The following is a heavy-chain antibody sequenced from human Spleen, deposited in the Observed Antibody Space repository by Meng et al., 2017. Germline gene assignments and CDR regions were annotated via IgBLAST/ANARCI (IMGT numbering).Heavy chain of an antibody. J-gene: IGHJ3*02. CDR3: ATNPGGKGAFDI. CDR2: IDPNSGGG. D-gene: IGHD2-15*01. V-gene: IGHV1-2*02. CDR1: GYTFTAYY. Sequence: ASVKVSCKASGYTFTAYYMHWVRQAPGQGPEWMGWIDPNSGGGSNAQKFQGRVTMTRDTSISTGYMELSRLRSDDTAVYYCATNPGGKGAFDIWGQGTMVTVSS.